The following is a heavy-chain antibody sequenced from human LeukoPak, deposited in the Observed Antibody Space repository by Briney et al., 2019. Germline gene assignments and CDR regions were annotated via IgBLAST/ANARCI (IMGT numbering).Heavy chain of an antibody. CDR2: INGDGSST. CDR1: GFTFSSYW. V-gene: IGHV3-74*01. CDR3: ARRGLVPAFDI. Sequence: GSLRLSCAASGFTFSSYWMHWVRQAPGKGLVWVSRINGDGSSTTYADAVKGRFTISRDNAKNTLYLQMSSLRAEDTAVYYCARRGLVPAFDIWGQGQWSPSPQ. D-gene: IGHD2-2*01. J-gene: IGHJ3*02.